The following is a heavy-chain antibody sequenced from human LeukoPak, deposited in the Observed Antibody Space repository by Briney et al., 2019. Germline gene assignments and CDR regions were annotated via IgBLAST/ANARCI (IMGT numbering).Heavy chain of an antibody. D-gene: IGHD3-9*01. Sequence: SVKVSCKASGYTFTGYYMHWVRQAPGQGLEWMGRINPNSGGTNYAQKFQGRVTMTRDTSISTAYMELSRLRSDDTAVYYCARDLTYYDILTGLSLVHWGQGTLVTVSS. J-gene: IGHJ4*02. CDR3: ARDLTYYDILTGLSLVH. CDR2: INPNSGGT. V-gene: IGHV1-2*06. CDR1: GYTFTGYY.